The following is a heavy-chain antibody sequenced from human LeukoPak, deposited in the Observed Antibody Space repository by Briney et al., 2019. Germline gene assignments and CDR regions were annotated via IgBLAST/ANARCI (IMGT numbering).Heavy chain of an antibody. CDR1: GGSISSYY. Sequence: SETLSLTCTVSGGSISSYYWSWIRQPPGKGLEWIGYIYYSGSTNYNPSLKSRVTMSVDTSKNQFSLKLSSVTAADTAVYHCARDSGTTGEVKFDPWGQGTLVTVSS. J-gene: IGHJ5*02. D-gene: IGHD3-10*01. CDR3: ARDSGTTGEVKFDP. V-gene: IGHV4-59*12. CDR2: IYYSGST.